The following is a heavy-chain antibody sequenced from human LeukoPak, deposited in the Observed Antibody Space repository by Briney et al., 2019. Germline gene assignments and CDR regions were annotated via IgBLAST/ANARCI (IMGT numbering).Heavy chain of an antibody. D-gene: IGHD2-2*01. V-gene: IGHV1-18*01. CDR3: ARVSGYCSSTSCYGAFDI. Sequence: GASVKVSCKASGYTFTSYGISWVRQAPGQGLECMGWISAYNGNTNYAQKLQGRVTMTTDTSTSTAYMELRSLRSDDTAVYYCARVSGYCSSTSCYGAFDIWGQGTMVTVSS. CDR1: GYTFTSYG. CDR2: ISAYNGNT. J-gene: IGHJ3*02.